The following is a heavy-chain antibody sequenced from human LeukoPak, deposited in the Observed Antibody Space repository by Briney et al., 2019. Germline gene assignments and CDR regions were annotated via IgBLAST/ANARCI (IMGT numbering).Heavy chain of an antibody. Sequence: GGSLRLSCAASEFTPGSYAMSWVRQAPGKGLEWVSGISANGANTHYAESVRGRFIISRDNSKNTLYLQMNSLRAGDTALYFCAKYHNPDSTGPFHWGQGTLVTVSS. CDR3: AKYHNPDSTGPFH. CDR2: ISANGANT. D-gene: IGHD3-22*01. V-gene: IGHV3-23*01. CDR1: EFTPGSYA. J-gene: IGHJ4*02.